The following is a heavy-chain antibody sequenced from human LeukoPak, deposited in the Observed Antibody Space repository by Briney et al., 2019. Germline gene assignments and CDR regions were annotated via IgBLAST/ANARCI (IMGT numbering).Heavy chain of an antibody. V-gene: IGHV4-61*02. J-gene: IGHJ4*02. CDR3: AREVTMVRGVSETFDY. D-gene: IGHD3-10*01. CDR1: GGSISSGNYY. CDR2: IYTSGST. Sequence: PSETLSLTCTVSGGSISSGNYYWSWIRQPAGKGLEWFGRIYTSGSTNYNPSLKSRVTISVDTSKNQFSLKLSSVTAADTAVYYCAREVTMVRGVSETFDYWGQGTLVTVSS.